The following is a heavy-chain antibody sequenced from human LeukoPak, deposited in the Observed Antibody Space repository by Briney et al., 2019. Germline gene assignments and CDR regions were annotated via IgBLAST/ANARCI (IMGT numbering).Heavy chain of an antibody. CDR1: GFTFSSYA. Sequence: GGSLRLSCAASGFTFSSYAMHWVRQAPGKGLEWVSAISGSGGSTYYADSVKGRFTISRDNSKNTLYLQMNSLRAEDTAVYYCAKVPIAARTPHYFDYWGQGTLVTVSS. V-gene: IGHV3-23*01. D-gene: IGHD6-6*01. CDR3: AKVPIAARTPHYFDY. CDR2: ISGSGGST. J-gene: IGHJ4*02.